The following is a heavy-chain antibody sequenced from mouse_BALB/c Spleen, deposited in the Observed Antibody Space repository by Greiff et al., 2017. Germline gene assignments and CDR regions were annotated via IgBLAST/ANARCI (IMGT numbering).Heavy chain of an antibody. CDR3: VRRQYGSKAMDY. CDR1: GFTFNTYA. J-gene: IGHJ4*01. Sequence: EVKLMESGGGLVQPKGSLKLSCAASGFTFNTYAMNWVRQAPGKGLEWVARIRSKSNNYATYYADSVKDRFTISRDDSQSMLYLQMNNLKTEDTAMYYCVRRQYGSKAMDYWGQGTSVTVSS. V-gene: IGHV10-1*02. D-gene: IGHD1-1*01. CDR2: IRSKSNNYAT.